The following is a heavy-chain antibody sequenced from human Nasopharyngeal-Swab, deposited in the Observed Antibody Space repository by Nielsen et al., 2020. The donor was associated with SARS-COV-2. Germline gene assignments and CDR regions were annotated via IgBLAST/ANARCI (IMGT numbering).Heavy chain of an antibody. CDR1: GFSFDDFA. Sequence: GGSLRLSCAASGFSFDDFAVHWVRQSPGKSLEWVSGITWNGRVIGYADSVKGRFTISRDNAKSSLYLQMNSLRPEDTAFYYCTKDMDASGIAADAYFDTWGQGTLVTVSA. V-gene: IGHV3-9*01. CDR2: ITWNGRVI. J-gene: IGHJ4*02. D-gene: IGHD6-13*01. CDR3: TKDMDASGIAADAYFDT.